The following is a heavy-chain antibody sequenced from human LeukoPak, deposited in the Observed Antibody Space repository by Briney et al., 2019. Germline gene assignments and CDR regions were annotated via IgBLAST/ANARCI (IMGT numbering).Heavy chain of an antibody. D-gene: IGHD4-17*01. CDR1: GGSISDYY. CDR3: ARQSRNPVTTFAFDY. V-gene: IGHV4-59*08. Sequence: SETLSLTCTVSGGSISDYYGSWIRQPPGKGLEWIGYIYYSGNTNYNPSLRSRVTISVDTSKNHFSLKLSSVTATDTAVYYCARQSRNPVTTFAFDYWGQGALVTVSA. CDR2: IYYSGNT. J-gene: IGHJ4*02.